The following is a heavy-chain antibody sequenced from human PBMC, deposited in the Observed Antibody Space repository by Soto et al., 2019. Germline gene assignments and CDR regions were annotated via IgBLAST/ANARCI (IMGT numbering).Heavy chain of an antibody. CDR3: ARARWGYGSDTDY. V-gene: IGHV4-59*01. J-gene: IGHJ4*02. Sequence: NPSETLSLTCIVSGGSISSLYWSWIRQPPGKGLEWIGHIYNGGSTTYNPSLRSRVTISVDTSKNQFSLNLSSVTAADTAVYYCARARWGYGSDTDYWGQGTLVTVSS. CDR1: GGSISSLY. CDR2: IYNGGST. D-gene: IGHD3-10*01.